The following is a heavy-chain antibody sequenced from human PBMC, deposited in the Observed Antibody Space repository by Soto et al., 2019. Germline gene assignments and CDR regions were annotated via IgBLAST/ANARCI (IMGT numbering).Heavy chain of an antibody. D-gene: IGHD6-6*01. CDR1: GFTFSSYS. J-gene: IGHJ4*02. V-gene: IGHV3-23*01. Sequence: PPESLRLACAASGFTFSSYSISWVRQPPWKGLEWVAAISGSGGSTYYAASVKGRFTISKENSKNTRYLQMEALRADETGVYYCAKVIAARLDLYLDYWGQGTLLAVCS. CDR2: ISGSGGST. CDR3: AKVIAARLDLYLDY.